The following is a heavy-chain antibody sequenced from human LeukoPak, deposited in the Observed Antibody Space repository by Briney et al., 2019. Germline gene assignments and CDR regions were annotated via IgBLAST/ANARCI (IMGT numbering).Heavy chain of an antibody. J-gene: IGHJ4*02. Sequence: GASVKVSCKASGCTFTSYGISWVRQAPGQGLEWMGWISAYNGNTNYAQKLQGRVTMTTDTSTSTAYMELRSLRSDDTAVYYCARGRGPLKRNEQQTDFVYWGQGTLVTVSS. V-gene: IGHV1-18*01. D-gene: IGHD6-13*01. CDR2: ISAYNGNT. CDR1: GCTFTSYG. CDR3: ARGRGPLKRNEQQTDFVY.